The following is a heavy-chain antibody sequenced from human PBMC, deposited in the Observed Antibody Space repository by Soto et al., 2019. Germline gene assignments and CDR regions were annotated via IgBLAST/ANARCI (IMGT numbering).Heavy chain of an antibody. CDR2: IYYSGST. CDR1: GGSISSGGYY. CDR3: ARDSTETGYYYGMDV. D-gene: IGHD1-1*01. V-gene: IGHV4-31*03. Sequence: SETLSLTCTVSGGSISSGGYYWSWIRQHPGKGLEWIGYIYYSGSTYYNPSLKSRVTISVDTSKNQFSLKLSSVTAADTAVYYCARDSTETGYYYGMDVWGQGTTVTVSS. J-gene: IGHJ6*02.